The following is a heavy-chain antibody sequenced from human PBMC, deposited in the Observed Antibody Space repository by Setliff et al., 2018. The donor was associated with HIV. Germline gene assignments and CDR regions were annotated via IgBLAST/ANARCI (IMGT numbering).Heavy chain of an antibody. CDR2: IYWDDDK. V-gene: IGHV2-5*02. CDR1: GFSLTTSGVG. J-gene: IGHJ4*02. CDR3: ARLPDYYSGGYYGMVDC. Sequence: SGPTLVNPKQTLTLTCTFSGFSLTTSGVGVGWIRQPPGKALEWLALIYWDDDKRYSPSLRNRLTITKDTSKNQVVLTMTNMDPVDTATYYCARLPDYYSGGYYGMVDCWGQGALVTVSS. D-gene: IGHD3-22*01.